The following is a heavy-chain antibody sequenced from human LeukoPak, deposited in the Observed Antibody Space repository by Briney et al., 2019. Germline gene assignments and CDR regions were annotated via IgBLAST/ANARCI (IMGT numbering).Heavy chain of an antibody. CDR3: ARHTRYSSSSRVFDY. D-gene: IGHD6-6*01. Sequence: GESLKISCKGSGYSFTSYWIGWVRQMPGKGLEWMGIIYPGDSDTRYSPSFQGQVTISADKSISTAYLQWSSLKASDTAMYYCARHTRYSSSSRVFDYWGQGTLVTVSS. CDR1: GYSFTSYW. CDR2: IYPGDSDT. J-gene: IGHJ4*02. V-gene: IGHV5-51*01.